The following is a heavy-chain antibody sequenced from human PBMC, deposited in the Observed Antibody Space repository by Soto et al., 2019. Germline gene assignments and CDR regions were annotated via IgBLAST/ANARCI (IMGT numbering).Heavy chain of an antibody. D-gene: IGHD4-17*01. V-gene: IGHV1-3*01. CDR3: ARDTYTVTTAVGGYYYYYGMDV. CDR1: GYTFTSYA. Sequence: GASVKVSCKASGYTFTSYAMHWVRQAPGQRLEWMGWINAGNGNTKYSQKFQGRVTITRDTSASTAYMELSSLRSEDTAVYYCARDTYTVTTAVGGYYYYYGMDVWGQGTTVTVSS. J-gene: IGHJ6*02. CDR2: INAGNGNT.